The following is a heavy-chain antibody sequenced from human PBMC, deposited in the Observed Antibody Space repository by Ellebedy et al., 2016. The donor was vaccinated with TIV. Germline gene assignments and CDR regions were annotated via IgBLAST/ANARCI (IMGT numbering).Heavy chain of an antibody. V-gene: IGHV3-7*01. J-gene: IGHJ6*03. Sequence: GESLKISCAASEFAFETDWMTWVRQAPGKGLEWVANINQDGSDKSYVDSVKGRFSISRDNAKNSLYLQINSLRAEDTAVYYCVRFPRGAPFADYLYYMDVWGKGIMVTVSS. D-gene: IGHD3-10*01. CDR3: VRFPRGAPFADYLYYMDV. CDR1: EFAFETDW. CDR2: INQDGSDK.